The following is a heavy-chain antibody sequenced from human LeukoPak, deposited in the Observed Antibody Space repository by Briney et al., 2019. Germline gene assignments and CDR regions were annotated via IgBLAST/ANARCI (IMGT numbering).Heavy chain of an antibody. J-gene: IGHJ4*02. D-gene: IGHD2-8*01. CDR2: INPNRGDK. CDR1: GYGFTDYY. V-gene: IGHV1-2*02. CDR3: ARIGKWPGNDFDC. Sequence: ASVTVSCKASGYGFTDYYLHWVRQAPGQGLEWMGWINPNRGDKNYAQKFQGRVSITTDTSISTAYMELSRLTSDDTAVYYCARIGKWPGNDFDCWGQGTLVTVSS.